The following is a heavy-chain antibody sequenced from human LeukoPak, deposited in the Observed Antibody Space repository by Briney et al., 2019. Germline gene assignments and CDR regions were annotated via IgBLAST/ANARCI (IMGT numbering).Heavy chain of an antibody. J-gene: IGHJ4*02. V-gene: IGHV3-30-3*01. Sequence: PGGSLRVSCAASGFTFSSYAMHWVRQAPAKGLEWVGVISYDGSNKYYADSVNGGFTISRDNSKNTVYLQMNSLRAENTAVYYGARESLIVRDMRSFDYWGQGTLVTVSS. CDR1: GFTFSSYA. CDR2: ISYDGSNK. CDR3: ARESLIVRDMRSFDY. D-gene: IGHD1-26*01.